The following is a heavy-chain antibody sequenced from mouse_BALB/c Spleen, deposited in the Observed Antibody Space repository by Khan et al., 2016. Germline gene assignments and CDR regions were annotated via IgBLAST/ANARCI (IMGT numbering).Heavy chain of an antibody. CDR2: INPDSSTI. J-gene: IGHJ3*01. V-gene: IGHV4-1*02. CDR3: ARAGYYGYLAY. CDR1: GFDFSRYW. D-gene: IGHD1-1*01. Sequence: EVKLLESGGGLVQPGGSLKLSCAASGFDFSRYWMSWVRQAPGKGLEWIGEINPDSSTITYTPSLKDKFIISRDNAKNTLYLQMSKVRSEDTALSYCARAGYYGYLAYWGQGTLVTVSA.